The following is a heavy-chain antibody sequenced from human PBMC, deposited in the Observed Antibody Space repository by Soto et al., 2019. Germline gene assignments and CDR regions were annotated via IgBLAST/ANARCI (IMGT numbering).Heavy chain of an antibody. CDR1: GFTFSSYG. J-gene: IGHJ4*02. CDR3: ARGYLRYSSGWYGY. CDR2: IWYDGSNK. V-gene: IGHV3-33*01. D-gene: IGHD6-19*01. Sequence: GGSLRLSCAASGFTFSSYGMHWVRQAPGKGLEWVAVIWYDGSNKYYADSVKGRFTISRDNSKNTLYLQMNSLRAEDTAVYYCARGYLRYSSGWYGYWGQGTLVTVSS.